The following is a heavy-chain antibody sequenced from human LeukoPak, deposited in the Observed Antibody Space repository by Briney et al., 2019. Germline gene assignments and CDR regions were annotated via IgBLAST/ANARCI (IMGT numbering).Heavy chain of an antibody. Sequence: SETLSLTCTVSGHSIINSYYWGWIRQPPGKGLEWIGSIYHTGATYYNPTLKSRVTISVDTSKNHFSLKLKSVTAADTAVYYCARKEWVPYYFDYWGQGTLVTVSS. D-gene: IGHD3-3*01. V-gene: IGHV4-38-2*02. CDR1: GHSIINSYY. CDR2: IYHTGAT. CDR3: ARKEWVPYYFDY. J-gene: IGHJ4*02.